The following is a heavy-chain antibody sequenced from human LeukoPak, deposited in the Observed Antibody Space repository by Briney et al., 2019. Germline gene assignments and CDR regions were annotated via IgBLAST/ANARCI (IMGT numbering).Heavy chain of an antibody. CDR2: IIPIFGTA. D-gene: IGHD6-13*01. V-gene: IGHV1-69*13. J-gene: IGHJ4*02. CDR3: ARGPRGLQQPPFDY. Sequence: SVKVSCKASGGTFSSYAISWVRQAPGQGLEWMGGIIPIFGTANYAQKFQGRVTITADESTSTAYMELSSLRSEDTAVYYCARGPRGLQQPPFDYWGQGTLVTVSS. CDR1: GGTFSSYA.